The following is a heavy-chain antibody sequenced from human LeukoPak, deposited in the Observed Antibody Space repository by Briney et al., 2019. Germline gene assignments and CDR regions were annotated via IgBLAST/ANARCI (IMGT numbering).Heavy chain of an antibody. CDR2: IIPIFGTA. V-gene: IGHV1-69*06. D-gene: IGHD6-13*01. J-gene: IGHJ4*02. Sequence: SVKVSCKASGGTFSSYAISWVRQAPGQGLEWMGGIIPIFGTANYARKFQGRATMTEDTSTDTAYMELSSLRSEDTAVYYCATDLNLRPYSSSWYYFDHWGQGTLVTVSS. CDR3: ATDLNLRPYSSSWYYFDH. CDR1: GGTFSSYA.